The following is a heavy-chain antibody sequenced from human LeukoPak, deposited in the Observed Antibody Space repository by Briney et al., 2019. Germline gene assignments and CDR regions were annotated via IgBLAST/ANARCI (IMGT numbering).Heavy chain of an antibody. Sequence: SETLSLTCTVSGGSISSSSYYWGWIRQPPGKGLEWIGSIYYSGSTYYNPSLKSRVTISVDTPKNQFSLKLSSVTAADTAVYYCARRGDYGDYPAPGYDSSGYYPTFDYWGQGTLVTVSS. J-gene: IGHJ4*02. V-gene: IGHV4-39*01. CDR3: ARRGDYGDYPAPGYDSSGYYPTFDY. CDR1: GGSISSSSYY. CDR2: IYYSGST. D-gene: IGHD3-22*01.